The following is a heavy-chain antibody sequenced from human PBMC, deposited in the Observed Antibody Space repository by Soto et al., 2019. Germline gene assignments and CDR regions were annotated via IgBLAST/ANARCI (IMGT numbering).Heavy chain of an antibody. J-gene: IGHJ6*02. CDR1: GDSVSSNSAA. CDR2: TYYRSKWYN. V-gene: IGHV6-1*01. CDR3: ARVGGITGTQAKPNYYYYGMDV. Sequence: SQTLSLTCAISGDSVSSNSAAWNWIRQSPSRGLEWLGRTYYRSKWYNDYAVSVKSRITINPDTSKNQFSLQLNSVTPEDTAVYYCARVGGITGTQAKPNYYYYGMDVWGQGTTVTVSS. D-gene: IGHD1-20*01.